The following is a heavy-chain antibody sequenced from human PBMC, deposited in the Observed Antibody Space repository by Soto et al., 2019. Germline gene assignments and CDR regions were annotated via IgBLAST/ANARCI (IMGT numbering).Heavy chain of an antibody. D-gene: IGHD5-12*01. V-gene: IGHV1-18*01. CDR3: AKEMATIIAQGYFDL. J-gene: IGHJ2*01. Sequence: ASVKVSCKASGYTFTSYGISWVRQAPGQGLEWMGWISAYNGNTNYAQKLQGRVTMTTDTSTSTAYMELSSLRSEDTAVYYCAKEMATIIAQGYFDLWGRGTLVTVSS. CDR1: GYTFTSYG. CDR2: ISAYNGNT.